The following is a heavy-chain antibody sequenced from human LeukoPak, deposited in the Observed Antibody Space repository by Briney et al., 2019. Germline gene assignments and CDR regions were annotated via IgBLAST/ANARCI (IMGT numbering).Heavy chain of an antibody. CDR2: INPNSGGT. J-gene: IGHJ3*02. CDR3: ARGPVVTAITGDALDI. CDR1: GYTLTSYD. D-gene: IGHD2-21*02. Sequence: ASVKVSCKASGYTLTSYDINWVRQAPGQGLEWMGWINPNSGGTNYAQKFQGWVTMTRDTSISTAYMELSRLRSDDTAVYYCARGPVVTAITGDALDIWGQGTMVTVSS. V-gene: IGHV1-2*04.